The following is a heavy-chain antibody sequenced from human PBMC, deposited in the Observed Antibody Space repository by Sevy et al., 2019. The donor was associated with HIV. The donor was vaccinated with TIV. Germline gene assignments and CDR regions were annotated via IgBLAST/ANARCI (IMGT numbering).Heavy chain of an antibody. J-gene: IGHJ6*02. CDR2: IIGSGGST. CDR1: GFTFSSYA. D-gene: IGHD1-1*01. V-gene: IGHV3-23*01. Sequence: LSLTCAASGFTFSSYAMSWVRQAPGKGVEWVSAIIGSGGSTYYADSVKGRFTISRDNSKNTLYLQMNSLRAEDTAVYYCAKGQLERRFYYGMDVWGQGTTVTVSS. CDR3: AKGQLERRFYYGMDV.